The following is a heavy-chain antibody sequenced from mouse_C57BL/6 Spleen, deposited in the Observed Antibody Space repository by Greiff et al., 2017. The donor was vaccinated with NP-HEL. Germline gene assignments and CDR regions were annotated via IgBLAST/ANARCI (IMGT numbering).Heavy chain of an antibody. CDR3: ARGGDVDY. CDR2: INPNNGGT. Sequence: SGPELVKPGAPVKISCKASGYTFTDYYMNWVKQSHGKSLEWIGDINPNNGGTSYNQKFKGKATLTVDKSSSTAYMELRSLTSEDSAVYYCARGGDVDYWGQGTTLTVSS. CDR1: GYTFTDYY. D-gene: IGHD3-3*01. V-gene: IGHV1-26*01. J-gene: IGHJ2*01.